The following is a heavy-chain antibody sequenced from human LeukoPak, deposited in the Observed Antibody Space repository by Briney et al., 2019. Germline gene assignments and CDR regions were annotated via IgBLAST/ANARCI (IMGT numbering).Heavy chain of an antibody. CDR2: ISSSSSYI. CDR1: GFTFSSYS. J-gene: IGHJ4*02. Sequence: GGSLRLSCAASGFTFSSYSMNWVRQAPGKGLEWVSSISSSSSYIYYADSVKGRFPISRDNAKNSLYLQMNRLRAEDTAVYYCTRGPSYYDFWSGYSLDYWGQGTLVTVSS. CDR3: TRGPSYYDFWSGYSLDY. D-gene: IGHD3-3*01. V-gene: IGHV3-21*01.